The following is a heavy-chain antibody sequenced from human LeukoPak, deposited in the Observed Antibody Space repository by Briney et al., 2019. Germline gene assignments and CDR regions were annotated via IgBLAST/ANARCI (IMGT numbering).Heavy chain of an antibody. CDR2: IYYSGST. D-gene: IGHD3-16*02. J-gene: IGHJ5*02. CDR3: ARDIGGRGDNWFDP. Sequence: SQTLSLTCTVSGGSISSGGYYWSWIRQHPGKGLEWIGYIYYSGSTYYNPSPKSRVTISVDTSKNQFSLKLSSVTAADTAVYYCARDIGGRGDNWFDPWGQGTLVTVSP. CDR1: GGSISSGGYY. V-gene: IGHV4-31*03.